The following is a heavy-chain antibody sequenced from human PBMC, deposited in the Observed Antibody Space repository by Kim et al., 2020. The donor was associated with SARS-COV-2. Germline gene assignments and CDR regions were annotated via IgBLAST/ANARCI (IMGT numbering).Heavy chain of an antibody. Sequence: SETLSLTCAVSGGSISSSNWWSWVRQPPGKGLEWIGEIYHSGSTNYNPSLKSRVTISVDKSKNQFSLKLSSVTAADTAVYYCAREEDRGVGGVYYYGMDVWGQGTTVTVSS. CDR2: IYHSGST. D-gene: IGHD3-10*01. J-gene: IGHJ6*02. V-gene: IGHV4-4*02. CDR3: AREEDRGVGGVYYYGMDV. CDR1: GGSISSSNW.